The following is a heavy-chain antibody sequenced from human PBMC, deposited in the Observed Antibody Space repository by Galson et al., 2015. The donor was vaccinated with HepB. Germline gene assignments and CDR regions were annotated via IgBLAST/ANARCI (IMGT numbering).Heavy chain of an antibody. CDR1: GYTFSSYS. D-gene: IGHD2-15*01. V-gene: IGHV1-18*01. CDR2: ISAYNRNT. J-gene: IGHJ5*02. CDR3: ARGALVVVVRGTLNNWFDP. Sequence: SVKVSCKASGYTFSSYSITWVRQAPGQGLEWMGWISAYNRNTNYAQRFQGRVTMTTDTSTSTAYMELRSLRSDDTAVYYCARGALVVVVRGTLNNWFDPWGQGTLVTVSS.